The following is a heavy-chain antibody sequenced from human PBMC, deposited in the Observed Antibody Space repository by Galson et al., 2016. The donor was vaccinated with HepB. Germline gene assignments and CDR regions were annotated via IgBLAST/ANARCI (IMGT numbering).Heavy chain of an antibody. CDR1: GFTFSAYY. Sequence: SLRLSCAASGFTFSAYYMSWIRQTPGKGLEWLSYISDSGDTTYYADSVKGRSTVSRDNADSSLYLQLHGLRADDTAIYYCARGDPGITWSLWDHWGQGTLVTVSS. CDR3: ARGDPGITWSLWDH. D-gene: IGHD2-8*02. CDR2: ISDSGDTT. V-gene: IGHV3-11*04. J-gene: IGHJ4*02.